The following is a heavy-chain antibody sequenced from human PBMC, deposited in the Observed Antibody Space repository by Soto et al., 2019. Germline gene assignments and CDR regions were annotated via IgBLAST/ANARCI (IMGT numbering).Heavy chain of an antibody. CDR2: INHSGT. CDR1: GYSINSGYY. Sequence: SETLSLTCGVSGYSINSGYYWAWIRQPPGKGLEWIGTINHSGTYYSPSLESRVTISVDTSKNQFSLRLRSVTAADTAVYYCARERSASTVTSSSADFDPWGQGTLVTVS. V-gene: IGHV4-38-2*02. J-gene: IGHJ5*02. CDR3: ARERSASTVTSSSADFDP. D-gene: IGHD4-4*01.